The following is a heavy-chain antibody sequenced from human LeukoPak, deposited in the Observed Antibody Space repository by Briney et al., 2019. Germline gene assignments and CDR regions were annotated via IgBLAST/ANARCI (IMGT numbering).Heavy chain of an antibody. CDR2: IIPIFGTA. J-gene: IGHJ4*02. CDR3: ARESGLLGEYIFDY. V-gene: IGHV1-69*13. CDR1: GGTFSSYG. D-gene: IGHD2-15*01. Sequence: GASVKVSCKASGGTFSSYGISWVRQAPGQGIEWMGGIIPIFGTANYAQKFQGRVTITADESTSTAYMELSSLRSEDTAVYYCARESGLLGEYIFDYWGQGTLVTVSS.